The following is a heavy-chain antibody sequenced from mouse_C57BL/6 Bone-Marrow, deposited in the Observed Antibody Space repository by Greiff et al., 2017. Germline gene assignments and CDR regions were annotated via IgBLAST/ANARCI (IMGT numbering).Heavy chain of an antibody. D-gene: IGHD2-5*01. Sequence: VQVVESGAELVKPGASVKLSCKASGYTFTEYTIHWVKQRSGQGLEWIGWFYPGSGSIKYNEKFKDKATLTADKSSSTVYMELSRLTSEDSAVYFCARHEEAYYSNPYFDYWGQGTTLTVSS. CDR3: ARHEEAYYSNPYFDY. CDR1: GYTFTEYT. V-gene: IGHV1-62-2*01. J-gene: IGHJ2*01. CDR2: FYPGSGSI.